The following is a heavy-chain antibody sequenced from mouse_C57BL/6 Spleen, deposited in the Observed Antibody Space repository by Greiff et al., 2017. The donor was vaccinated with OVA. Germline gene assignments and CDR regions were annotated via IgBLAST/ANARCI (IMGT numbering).Heavy chain of an antibody. V-gene: IGHV1-69*01. Sequence: QVQLQQPGAELVMPGASVKLSCKASGYTFTSYWMHWVKQRPGQGLEWIGEIDPSDSYTNYNQKFKGKSTLTVDKSSSTAYMQLSSLTSEDSAVYYCARGPSMVTNYFDYWGQGTTLTVSS. J-gene: IGHJ2*01. CDR3: ARGPSMVTNYFDY. CDR2: IDPSDSYT. D-gene: IGHD2-9*01. CDR1: GYTFTSYW.